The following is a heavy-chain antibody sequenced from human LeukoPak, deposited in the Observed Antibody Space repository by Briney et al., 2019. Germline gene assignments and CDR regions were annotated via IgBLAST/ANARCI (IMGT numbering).Heavy chain of an antibody. D-gene: IGHD2-21*01. V-gene: IGHV3-33*01. CDR2: IWHDGKNK. J-gene: IGHJ4*02. CDR3: ARDRRTDDPIAC. Sequence: GRSLRLSCAEPVFTFSKYRMHWVRQAPGKGLEWVAVIWHDGKNKYYADSVKGRFTISRDNSKNRLYLQMNSLSAEDTAVYFCARDRRTDDPIACCGQGTLVTVSS. CDR1: VFTFSKYR.